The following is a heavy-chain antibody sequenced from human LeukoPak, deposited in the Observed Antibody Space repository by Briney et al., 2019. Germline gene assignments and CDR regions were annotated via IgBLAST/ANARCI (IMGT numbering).Heavy chain of an antibody. V-gene: IGHV4-59*08. J-gene: IGHJ6*02. CDR3: ARHSGSGTWYYYYGMDV. CDR1: GGSISKYY. D-gene: IGHD6-13*01. CDR2: IYCSGST. Sequence: PSETLSLTCTVSGGSISKYYWSWVRQPPGKGLEWIGYIYCSGSTNYNPSLKSRVTISVDTSKNQFSLKLSSVTAADTAVYYCARHSGSGTWYYYYGMDVWGQGTTVTVSS.